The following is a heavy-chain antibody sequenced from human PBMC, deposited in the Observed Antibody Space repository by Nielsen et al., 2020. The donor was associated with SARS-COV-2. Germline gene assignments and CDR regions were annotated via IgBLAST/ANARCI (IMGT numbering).Heavy chain of an antibody. Sequence: ASVKVSCKASGYTFTTYGIGWVRQASGQGLEWMGWISRNNGKTQYAQKFQGRVTMTTDTSTTTAYMELRSLRSDDTAIYYCARDYCSSASCYDFFDHWSQGTLVTVSS. V-gene: IGHV1-18*04. D-gene: IGHD2-2*01. CDR3: ARDYCSSASCYDFFDH. CDR2: ISRNNGKT. J-gene: IGHJ4*02. CDR1: GYTFTTYG.